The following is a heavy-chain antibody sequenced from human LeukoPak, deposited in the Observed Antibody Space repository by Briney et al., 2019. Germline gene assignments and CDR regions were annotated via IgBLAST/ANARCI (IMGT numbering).Heavy chain of an antibody. Sequence: GGSLRLSCAAYGFTFNTYGMNWVRQAPGKGLEWVSSIGSTSDYRYYADSVKGRFTISRDNAKNSLYLQMNSLRAEDTAVYYCARPPFMDAPMAFYWYFDLWGRGTLVTVSS. CDR3: ARPPFMDAPMAFYWYFDL. D-gene: IGHD5-18*01. J-gene: IGHJ2*01. CDR2: IGSTSDYR. CDR1: GFTFNTYG. V-gene: IGHV3-21*01.